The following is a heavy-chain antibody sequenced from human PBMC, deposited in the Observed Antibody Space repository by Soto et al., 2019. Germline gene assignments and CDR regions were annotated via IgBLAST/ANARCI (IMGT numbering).Heavy chain of an antibody. D-gene: IGHD2-2*01. CDR1: GESVKSGSYY. CDR3: ATHATWSPGRFDP. J-gene: IGHJ5*02. V-gene: IGHV4-61*01. Sequence: SETLSLTCTVSGESVKSGSYYWNWIRQPPGKGLEWIGYIHYSGNTRYNPSLKGRVAMSLDTSKNQFSLKLTSVTAADTAVYYCATHATWSPGRFDPWGQGTLVTVSS. CDR2: IHYSGNT.